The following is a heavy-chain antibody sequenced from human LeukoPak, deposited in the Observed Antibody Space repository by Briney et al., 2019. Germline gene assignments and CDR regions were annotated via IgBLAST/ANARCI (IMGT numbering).Heavy chain of an antibody. CDR1: GGSISSYY. V-gene: IGHV4-59*01. CDR3: ARDLYYYDSSGHYFDY. Sequence: SETLSLTCTVSGGSISSYYWSWIRQPPGKGLEWIGYIYYSGSTNYNPSLKSRVTISVDTPKNQSSLKLSSVTAADTAVYYCARDLYYYDSSGHYFDYWGQGTLVTVSS. CDR2: IYYSGST. D-gene: IGHD3-22*01. J-gene: IGHJ4*02.